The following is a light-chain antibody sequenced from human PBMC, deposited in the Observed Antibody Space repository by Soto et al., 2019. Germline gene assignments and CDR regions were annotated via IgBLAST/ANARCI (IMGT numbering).Light chain of an antibody. J-gene: IGKJ5*01. CDR2: AAS. Sequence: DIQLTQSPSFLSASVGDRVTITCRASQGISSYLAWYQQEPGKAPKLLIYAASTLQSGVPSRFSGSGSGTEFTLTISSLQPEDFATYYCQQVNSYPITFGQGTRLENK. V-gene: IGKV1-9*01. CDR3: QQVNSYPIT. CDR1: QGISSY.